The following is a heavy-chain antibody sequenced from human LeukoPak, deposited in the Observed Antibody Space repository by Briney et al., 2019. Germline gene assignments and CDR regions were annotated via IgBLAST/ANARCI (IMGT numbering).Heavy chain of an antibody. CDR2: TSWDGGST. D-gene: IGHD2-2*01. CDR3: AKDIRARLVVPAVNYMDV. Sequence: PGGSLRLSCAASGFTFDDYAMHWVRQAPGKGLEWVCLTSWDGGSTYYADSVKGRFTISRDNSKNSLYLQMNSLGAEDTALYYCAKDIRARLVVPAVNYMDVWGKGTTVTVSS. CDR1: GFTFDDYA. V-gene: IGHV3-43D*04. J-gene: IGHJ6*03.